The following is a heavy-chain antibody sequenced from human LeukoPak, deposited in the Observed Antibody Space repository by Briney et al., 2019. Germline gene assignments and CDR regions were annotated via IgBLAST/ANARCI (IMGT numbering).Heavy chain of an antibody. D-gene: IGHD2-21*01. J-gene: IGHJ4*02. CDR2: ISSSGSTI. CDR1: GFTFSSYE. Sequence: GGSLRLSCAASGFTFSSYEMNWVRQAPGKGREWVSYISSSGSTIYYADSVKGRFTISRDNAKNSLYLQMNSLRAEDAAVYYCAKAPVTSCRGAYCYPFDYWGQGTLVTVSS. CDR3: AKAPVTSCRGAYCYPFDY. V-gene: IGHV3-48*03.